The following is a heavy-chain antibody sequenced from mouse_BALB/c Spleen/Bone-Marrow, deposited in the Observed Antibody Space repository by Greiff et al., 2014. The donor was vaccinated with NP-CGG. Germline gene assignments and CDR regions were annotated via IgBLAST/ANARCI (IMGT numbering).Heavy chain of an antibody. D-gene: IGHD2-1*01. CDR3: ARHISEGNYWCFDV. J-gene: IGHJ1*01. CDR2: IRNNAKGYTT. Sequence: EVKLMESGGGLVQPGGSLRLSCATSGFTFTDYYMSWVRQPPGKALEWLGFIRNNAKGYTTEYSASVKGRFTISRDNSQSILYLQMNSLRAENRTTYDCARHISEGNYWCFDVWGAGTTVTVSS. V-gene: IGHV7-3*02. CDR1: GFTFTDYY.